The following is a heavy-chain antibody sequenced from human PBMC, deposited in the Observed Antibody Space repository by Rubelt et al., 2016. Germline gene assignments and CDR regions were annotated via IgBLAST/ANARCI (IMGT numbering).Heavy chain of an antibody. CDR3: ARDGAAAGLYGVDV. D-gene: IGHD6-13*01. CDR1: GFTFSSYG. Sequence: LEGGGGVVQPGRSLRLSCAASGFTFSSYGMHWVRQAPGKGLEWVSAISSSSSNIYNADSVRGRCTISRDNAKNSLYLQRKSLRAEETAVYYCARDGAAAGLYGVDVGGQGTTVTGSS. CDR2: ISSSSSNI. J-gene: IGHJ6*02. V-gene: IGHV3-21*01.